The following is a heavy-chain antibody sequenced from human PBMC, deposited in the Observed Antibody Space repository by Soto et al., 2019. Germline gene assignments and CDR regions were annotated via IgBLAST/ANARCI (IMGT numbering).Heavy chain of an antibody. CDR3: ARVLRLTGTQQAFDY. CDR2: IIPIFGTA. CDR1: GGTFSSYA. D-gene: IGHD1-7*01. V-gene: IGHV1-69*01. J-gene: IGHJ4*02. Sequence: QVQLVQSGAEVKKPGSSVKVSCKASGGTFSSYAISWVRQAPGQGLEWMGGIIPIFGTANYAQKFQGRVTITADESTSTAYMERSSLRSEDTAVYYCARVLRLTGTQQAFDYWGQGTLVTVSS.